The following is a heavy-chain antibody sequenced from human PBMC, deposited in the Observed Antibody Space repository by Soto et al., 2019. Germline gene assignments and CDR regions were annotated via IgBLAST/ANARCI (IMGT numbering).Heavy chain of an antibody. CDR3: ASSLL. CDR2: INEDGSEM. V-gene: IGHV3-7*01. Sequence: EVQMVESGGGLVQPGGSLRLSCAASGFAFSRYWMYWVRQAPGKGLEWVANINEDGSEMNYVDSVKGRFTISRDNAKTSLYLQMNSRRAEDTDVYYCASSLLRGQGTLVTVSS. J-gene: IGHJ4*02. CDR1: GFAFSRYW.